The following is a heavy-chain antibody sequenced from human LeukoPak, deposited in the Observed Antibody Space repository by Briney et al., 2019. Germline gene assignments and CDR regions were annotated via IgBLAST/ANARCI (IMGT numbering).Heavy chain of an antibody. CDR3: ARDLDSSGWSSAFDI. V-gene: IGHV3-21*01. Sequence: PGGSLRLSCAASGFTFSSYSMNWVRQAPGKGLEWVSSISSSSSYIYYADSVKGRFTISRDNAKNSLYLQMNSLRAEDTAVYYCARDLDSSGWSSAFDIWGQGTMVTVSS. J-gene: IGHJ3*02. CDR1: GFTFSSYS. CDR2: ISSSSSYI. D-gene: IGHD6-19*01.